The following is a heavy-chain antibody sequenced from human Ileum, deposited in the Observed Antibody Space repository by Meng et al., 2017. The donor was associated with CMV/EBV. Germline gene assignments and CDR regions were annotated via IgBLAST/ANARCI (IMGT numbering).Heavy chain of an antibody. V-gene: IGHV3-74*01. CDR3: ARENNGPEEY. D-gene: IGHD1-14*01. Sequence: LYCVASGVGFGYCWMPWVRQAPGKGLEWVSRINKDGTFRKYADSVEGRCIVSRDNAKNMLYLEMNSLRAEDTAIYYCARENNGPEEYWGQGTLVTVSS. CDR1: GVGFGYCW. CDR2: INKDGTFR. J-gene: IGHJ4*01.